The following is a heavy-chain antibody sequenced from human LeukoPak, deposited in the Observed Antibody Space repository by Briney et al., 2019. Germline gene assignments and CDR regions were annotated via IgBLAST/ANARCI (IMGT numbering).Heavy chain of an antibody. V-gene: IGHV1-46*01. D-gene: IGHD3-16*01. CDR1: GYSFTSNY. Sequence: ASVKVSCKASGYSFTSNYIHWVRQAPGQGLEWMGMIYPSDGSTSYAQKFQGRVTMTRNTSISTAYMELSSLRFEDTAVYYCARYDDYWGQGTLVTVSS. J-gene: IGHJ4*02. CDR2: IYPSDGST. CDR3: ARYDDY.